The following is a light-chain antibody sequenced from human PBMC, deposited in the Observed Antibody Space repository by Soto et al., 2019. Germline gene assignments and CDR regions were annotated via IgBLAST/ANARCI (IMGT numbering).Light chain of an antibody. V-gene: IGLV1-40*01. J-gene: IGLJ1*01. CDR1: SSNIGAGYA. CDR2: GNV. CDR3: QSYDRSLGGFV. Sequence: QPVLTQPPSVSGAPGQTVTISCTGSSSNIGAGYAVHWYQQLPGTAPKLLIYGNVSRPSGVPDRFSGSKSGTSASLAITGLEAEDEADYYCQSYDRSLGGFVFGTGTKVTVL.